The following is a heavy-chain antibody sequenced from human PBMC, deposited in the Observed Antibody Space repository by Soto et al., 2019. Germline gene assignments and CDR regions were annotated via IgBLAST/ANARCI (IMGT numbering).Heavy chain of an antibody. D-gene: IGHD3-10*01. J-gene: IGHJ4*02. CDR1: GFTFSSSW. CDR3: ASSWSGDEHY. CDR2: INSDGSST. V-gene: IGHV3-74*01. Sequence: GGSLRLSCTASGFTFSSSWMHWVRQAPGKGLVWVSRINSDGSSTTYADSVKGRFTVSRDNAKNTLYLQMSSLRAEDTAVYYSASSWSGDEHYWGQGTLVTVSS.